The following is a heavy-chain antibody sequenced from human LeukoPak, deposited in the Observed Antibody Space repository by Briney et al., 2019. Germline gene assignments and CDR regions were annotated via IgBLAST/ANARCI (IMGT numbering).Heavy chain of an antibody. Sequence: SETLSLTCTVSGGPISSYYWSWIRQPPGKGLEWIGRIYTSGSTNYNPSLKSRVTMSVDTSKNQFSLKLSSVTAADTAVYYCARGYCSGGSCYQKPYWYFDLWGRGTLVTVSS. V-gene: IGHV4-4*07. CDR2: IYTSGST. CDR1: GGPISSYY. J-gene: IGHJ2*01. D-gene: IGHD2-15*01. CDR3: ARGYCSGGSCYQKPYWYFDL.